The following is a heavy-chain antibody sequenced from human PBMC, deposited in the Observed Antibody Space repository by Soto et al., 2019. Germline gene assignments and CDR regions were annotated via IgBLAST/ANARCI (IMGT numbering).Heavy chain of an antibody. J-gene: IGHJ4*02. CDR2: IYHSGTT. CDR3: ARGSGETLDY. Sequence: QVQLQESGPGLVKPSGTLSLTCAFSGGSISSSNWWSWVRQPPRKGLEWIGEIYHSGTTNYNPSLTRSVTTSVDQSKTQFSLTLSSVTAADTAAYYCARGSGETLDYWGQGTLVTVSS. CDR1: GGSISSSNW. D-gene: IGHD3-10*01. V-gene: IGHV4-4*02.